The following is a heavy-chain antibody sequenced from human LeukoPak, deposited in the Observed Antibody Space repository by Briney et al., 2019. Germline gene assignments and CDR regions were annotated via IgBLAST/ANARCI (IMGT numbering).Heavy chain of an antibody. J-gene: IGHJ4*02. V-gene: IGHV1-69*13. D-gene: IGHD6-13*01. CDR3: ARASIAAAGLDY. Sequence: ASVKASCKASGGTFSSYAISWVRQAPGQGLEWMGGIIPIFGTANYAQKFQGRVTITADESTSTAYMELSSLRSEDTAVYYCARASIAAAGLDYWGQGTLVTVSS. CDR1: GGTFSSYA. CDR2: IIPIFGTA.